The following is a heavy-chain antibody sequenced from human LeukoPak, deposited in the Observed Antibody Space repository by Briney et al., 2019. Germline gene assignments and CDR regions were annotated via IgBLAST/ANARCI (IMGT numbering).Heavy chain of an antibody. Sequence: ASVKVSCKASGYTFTSYYIHWVRQAPGQGLEWMGIINPSGGSTSYAQKFQGRVTMTRDTSTSTVYMELSSLRSEDTAVYYCARGRRFGGCYYYYMDVWGKGTTVTISS. CDR1: GYTFTSYY. CDR2: INPSGGST. D-gene: IGHD3-16*01. V-gene: IGHV1-46*01. J-gene: IGHJ6*03. CDR3: ARGRRFGGCYYYYMDV.